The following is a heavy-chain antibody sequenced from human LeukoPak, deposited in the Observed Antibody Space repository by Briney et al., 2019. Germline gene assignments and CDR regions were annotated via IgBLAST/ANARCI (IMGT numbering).Heavy chain of an antibody. J-gene: IGHJ4*02. Sequence: ASVKVSCKVSGYTLTELSMHWVRQAPGKGLEWMGGFDPEDGETIYAQKFQGRVTMTEDTSTDTAYMELSSLRSEDTDVYYCATDRITDYYDSSGYKFDYWGQGTLVTVSS. CDR3: ATDRITDYYDSSGYKFDY. CDR2: FDPEDGET. CDR1: GYTLTELS. V-gene: IGHV1-24*01. D-gene: IGHD3-22*01.